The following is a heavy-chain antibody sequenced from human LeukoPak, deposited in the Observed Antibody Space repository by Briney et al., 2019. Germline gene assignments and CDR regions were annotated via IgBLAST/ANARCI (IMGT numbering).Heavy chain of an antibody. D-gene: IGHD6-6*01. V-gene: IGHV1-2*02. CDR2: INPNSGGT. Sequence: ASVKVSCKASGYTFTGYYMHWVRQAPGQGLEWMGWINPNSGGTNYAQKFQGRVTMTRDTSISTAYMELSRLRSDDTAVYYCAATPYSSSPDFDYWGQGTLVTVSS. J-gene: IGHJ4*02. CDR1: GYTFTGYY. CDR3: AATPYSSSPDFDY.